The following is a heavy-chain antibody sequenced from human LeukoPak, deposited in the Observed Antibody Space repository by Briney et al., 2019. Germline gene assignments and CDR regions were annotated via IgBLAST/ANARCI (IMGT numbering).Heavy chain of an antibody. CDR1: GGSISSSNW. Sequence: PSGTLSLTCAVSGGSISSSNWWSWVRQPPGKGLEWIGEIYHSGSTNYNPSLKSRVTISVDKSKNQFSLKLSSVTAADTAVYYCARAFYYYGSGSYGGNWFDPWGQGTLVTVSS. J-gene: IGHJ5*02. CDR3: ARAFYYYGSGSYGGNWFDP. V-gene: IGHV4-4*02. D-gene: IGHD3-10*01. CDR2: IYHSGST.